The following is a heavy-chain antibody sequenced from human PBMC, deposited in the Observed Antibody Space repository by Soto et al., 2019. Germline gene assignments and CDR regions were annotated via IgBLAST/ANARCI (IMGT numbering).Heavy chain of an antibody. CDR2: IYPDDSET. CDR1: GYSFTSFL. J-gene: IGHJ5*02. CDR3: ARHPAAGTWRNWFDT. V-gene: IGHV5-51*01. D-gene: IGHD6-13*01. Sequence: WGSLKISRKGSGYSFTSFLVGWVRQMPGKGLERMGIIYPDDSETRYSPSFQGQVTISADKSISTAYLQWSSLKASDTAMYYCARHPAAGTWRNWFDTWGQGTLVTVSS.